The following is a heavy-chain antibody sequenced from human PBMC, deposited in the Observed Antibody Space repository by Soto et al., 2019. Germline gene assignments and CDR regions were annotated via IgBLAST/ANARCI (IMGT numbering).Heavy chain of an antibody. CDR3: ARGRGPYYYGSGSFYDY. J-gene: IGHJ4*02. D-gene: IGHD3-10*01. CDR2: INHSGST. Sequence: SETLSLTCAVYGGSFSGYYCSWIRQPPGKGLEWIGEINHSGSTNYNPSLKSRVTISVDTSKNQFSLKLGSVTAADTAVYYCARGRGPYYYGSGSFYDYWGQGTLVTVSS. V-gene: IGHV4-34*01. CDR1: GGSFSGYY.